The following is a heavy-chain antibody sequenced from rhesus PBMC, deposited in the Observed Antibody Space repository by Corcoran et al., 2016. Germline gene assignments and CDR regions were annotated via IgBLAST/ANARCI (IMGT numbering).Heavy chain of an antibody. D-gene: IGHD7-45*01. CDR2: IYPGDSDI. J-gene: IGHJ2*01. Sequence: EVQLAQSGAEVKRPGESLRISCKTSGYIFTNNWISWVRQMPGKGLEWMGSIYPGDSDIKYNPSFQGHVTISADKSISTTYLQWNSLKASDTATYYCAKVGGWGFNWYFDLWGPGTPITISS. CDR3: AKVGGWGFNWYFDL. V-gene: IGHV5-43*02. CDR1: GYIFTNNW.